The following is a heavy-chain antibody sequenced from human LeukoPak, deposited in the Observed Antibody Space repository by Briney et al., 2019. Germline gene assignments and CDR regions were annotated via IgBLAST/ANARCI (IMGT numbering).Heavy chain of an antibody. V-gene: IGHV3-53*01. D-gene: IGHD6-13*01. CDR2: IYSGGST. Sequence: TFISWVRQAPGKGLEWVSVIYSGGSTYYADSVKGRFTISRDNSKNTLYLRMNSLRAEDTAVYYCASLAAAGTIFWFDPWGQGTLVTVSS. J-gene: IGHJ5*02. CDR3: ASLAAAGTIFWFDP. CDR1: TF.